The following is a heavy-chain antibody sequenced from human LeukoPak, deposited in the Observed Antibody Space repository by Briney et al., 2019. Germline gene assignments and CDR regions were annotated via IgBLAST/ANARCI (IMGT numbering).Heavy chain of an antibody. J-gene: IGHJ2*01. V-gene: IGHV4-38-2*02. Sequence: SETLSLTCIVSGYSISSGYYWGWVRQPPGKGLEWIGYIYHSGSTYYNPSLKSRVTISVDRPKNQFSLKLSSVTAADTAVYYCARHVPWSIGPRGYYDSSGPGYFDLWGRGTLVTVSS. CDR1: GYSISSGYY. CDR2: IYHSGST. CDR3: ARHVPWSIGPRGYYDSSGPGYFDL. D-gene: IGHD3-22*01.